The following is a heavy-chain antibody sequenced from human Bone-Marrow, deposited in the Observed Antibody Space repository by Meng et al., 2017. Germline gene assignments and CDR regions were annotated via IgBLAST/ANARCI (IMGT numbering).Heavy chain of an antibody. J-gene: IGHJ1*01. CDR2: INPNSGGT. D-gene: IGHD2-15*01. Sequence: VPLVQSGSVVKTSGASVKVSCKAYGYPFTGYYMHLVRQATGQGLEWMGWINPNSGGTNYAQKFQGRVTMTRDTSISTAYMELSRLRSDDTAVYYCAREGCSGGSCYSAEYFQHWGQGTLVTVSS. CDR3: AREGCSGGSCYSAEYFQH. CDR1: GYPFTGYY. V-gene: IGHV1-2*02.